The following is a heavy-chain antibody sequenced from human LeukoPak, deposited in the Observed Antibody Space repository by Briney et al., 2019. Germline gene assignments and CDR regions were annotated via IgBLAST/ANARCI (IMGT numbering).Heavy chain of an antibody. J-gene: IGHJ5*02. CDR2: MNTNSGNT. Sequence: ASVKVSCKASGYTFTSYDINWVRQATGHRLEWMGWMNTNSGNTGYAQKFPGRVTMTRNTSISTAYMELSSLRSEETAVYYCARGRRFLKGFDRWGQGTLVTVSS. D-gene: IGHD3-3*01. CDR1: GYTFTSYD. CDR3: ARGRRFLKGFDR. V-gene: IGHV1-8*01.